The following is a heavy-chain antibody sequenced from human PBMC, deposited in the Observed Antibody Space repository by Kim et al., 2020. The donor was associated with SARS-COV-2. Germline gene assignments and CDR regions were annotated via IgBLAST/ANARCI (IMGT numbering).Heavy chain of an antibody. V-gene: IGHV3-21*01. Sequence: GGSLRLSCAASGFTFSSYSMNWVRQAPGKGLEWVSSISSSSSYIYYADSVKGRFTISRDNAKNSLYLQMNSLRAEDTAVYYCARTDYGSGSYYISILSRYYFDYWGQGTLVTVSS. J-gene: IGHJ4*02. CDR1: GFTFSSYS. D-gene: IGHD3-10*01. CDR3: ARTDYGSGSYYISILSRYYFDY. CDR2: ISSSSSYI.